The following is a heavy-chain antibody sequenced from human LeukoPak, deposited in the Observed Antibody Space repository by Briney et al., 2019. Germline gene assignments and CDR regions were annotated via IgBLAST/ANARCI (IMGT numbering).Heavy chain of an antibody. V-gene: IGHV3-7*01. CDR2: IKKDGSEK. J-gene: IGHJ4*02. Sequence: GGSLRLSCAASGFTFSRYWIIWVRQAPATGLERVANIKKDGSEKNYVDSVKGRFTISRDNAKNSVFLQMNSLRGEDTAVYYCARDFDWLFPNFDYWGQGTLVTVSS. CDR3: ARDFDWLFPNFDY. CDR1: GFTFSRYW. D-gene: IGHD3-9*01.